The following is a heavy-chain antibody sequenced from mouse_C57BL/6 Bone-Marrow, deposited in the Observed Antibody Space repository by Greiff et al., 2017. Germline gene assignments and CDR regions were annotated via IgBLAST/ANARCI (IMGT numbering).Heavy chain of an antibody. V-gene: IGHV1-64*01. CDR3: ARSDLLGPYEGY. D-gene: IGHD2-1*01. CDR2: IHPNSGST. Sequence: VQLQQSGAELVKPGASVKLSCKASGYTFTSYWMHWVKQRPGQGLEWIGMIHPNSGSTNYNEKFKSKATLTVDKSSSTAYMQLSSLTSEDSAVYYCARSDLLGPYEGYWGQGTTLTVSS. J-gene: IGHJ2*01. CDR1: GYTFTSYW.